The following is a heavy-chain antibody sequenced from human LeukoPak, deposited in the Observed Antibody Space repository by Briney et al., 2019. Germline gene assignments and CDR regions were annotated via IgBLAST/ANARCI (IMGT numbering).Heavy chain of an antibody. CDR1: GYTFTSYG. Sequence: ASVKVSCKASGYTFTSYGISWVRQAPGQGLEWMGWISAYNGNTNYAQKLQGRVTMTTDTSTSTAYMELRSLRSDDTAVYYRARGKDSSSSWRYYYYGMDVWGQGTTATVSS. CDR3: ARGKDSSSSWRYYYYGMDV. D-gene: IGHD6-6*01. J-gene: IGHJ6*02. V-gene: IGHV1-18*01. CDR2: ISAYNGNT.